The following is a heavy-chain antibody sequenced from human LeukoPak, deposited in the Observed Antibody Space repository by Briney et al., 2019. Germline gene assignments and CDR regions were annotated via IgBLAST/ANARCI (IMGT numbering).Heavy chain of an antibody. CDR3: AKSYTRYYFDY. D-gene: IGHD3-16*02. CDR1: GFTFSSYG. V-gene: IGHV3-30*18. Sequence: GRSLRLSCAASGFTFSSYGMHWVRQAPGKGLEWVAVISYDGSNKYYADSVKGRFTISRDNSKNTLYLQMNSLRAEDTAVYYCAKSYTRYYFDYWGQGTLVTVSS. J-gene: IGHJ4*02. CDR2: ISYDGSNK.